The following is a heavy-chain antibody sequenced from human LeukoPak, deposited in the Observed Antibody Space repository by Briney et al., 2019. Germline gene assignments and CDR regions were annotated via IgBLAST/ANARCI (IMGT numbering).Heavy chain of an antibody. CDR3: ARQARLQLWLYDY. J-gene: IGHJ4*02. V-gene: IGHV1-8*01. Sequence: ASVKVSCKASGYTFTSYDINWVRQATGQGLEWMGWMNPNSGNTGYAQKFQGRVTITADKSTSTAYMELSSLRSEDTAVYYCARQARLQLWLYDYWGQGTLVTVSS. CDR1: GYTFTSYD. D-gene: IGHD5-18*01. CDR2: MNPNSGNT.